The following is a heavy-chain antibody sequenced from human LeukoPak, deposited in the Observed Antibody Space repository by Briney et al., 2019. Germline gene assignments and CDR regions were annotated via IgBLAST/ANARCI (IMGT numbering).Heavy chain of an antibody. CDR3: ARRGPGRIAAAGLNWFDP. V-gene: IGHV1-18*01. J-gene: IGHJ5*02. Sequence: ASVKVSRKASGYTFTSYGISWVRQAPGQGLEWMGWISAYNGNTNYAQKLQGRVTMTTDTSTSTAYMELRSLRSDDTAVYYCARRGPGRIAAAGLNWFDPWGQGTLVTVSS. CDR1: GYTFTSYG. CDR2: ISAYNGNT. D-gene: IGHD6-13*01.